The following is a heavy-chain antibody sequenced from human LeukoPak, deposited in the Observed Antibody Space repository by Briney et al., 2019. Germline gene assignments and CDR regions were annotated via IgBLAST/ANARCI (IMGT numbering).Heavy chain of an antibody. Sequence: GESLKISCKGFGYSFTNYWIAWVRQMPGKGLECMGIIYGDDSETRYSPSFQGQVTLTADKSINTTYLQWSSLKASDSAIYYCARRGRFSIGRGEFDYWGQGTLVTVSS. CDR1: GYSFTNYW. J-gene: IGHJ4*02. CDR3: ARRGRFSIGRGEFDY. CDR2: IYGDDSET. V-gene: IGHV5-51*01. D-gene: IGHD3-22*01.